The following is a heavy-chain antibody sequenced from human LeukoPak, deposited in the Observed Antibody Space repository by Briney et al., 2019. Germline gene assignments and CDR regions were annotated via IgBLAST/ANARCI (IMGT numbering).Heavy chain of an antibody. J-gene: IGHJ4*02. Sequence: PGGSLRLSRAASGLPFSDAWMNWVRQAPGKGLEWVGRIKTKTDGGTTDYAAPVKGRFTISRDDSKNTLYLQMNSLKIEDTAVYYCVRVGSGSYTRDFDYWGQGTLVTVSS. CDR2: IKTKTDGGTT. CDR1: GLPFSDAW. D-gene: IGHD1-26*01. CDR3: VRVGSGSYTRDFDY. V-gene: IGHV3-15*01.